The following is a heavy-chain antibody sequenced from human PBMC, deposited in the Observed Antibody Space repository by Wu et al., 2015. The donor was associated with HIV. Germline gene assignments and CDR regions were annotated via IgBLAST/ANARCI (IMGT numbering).Heavy chain of an antibody. D-gene: IGHD6-19*01. Sequence: QVQLVQSGAEVKKPGSSVKVSCKASGGTFSTYAINWVRQAPGQGLEWMGRIVPLFDAPHHARKFQDRLTITADGSTTTAYMELSNLRSEDTAVYYCARGRHSSPGFDYWGQGTLVTVSS. CDR1: GGTFSTYA. CDR3: ARGRHSSPGFDY. J-gene: IGHJ4*02. CDR2: IVPLFDAP. V-gene: IGHV1-69*13.